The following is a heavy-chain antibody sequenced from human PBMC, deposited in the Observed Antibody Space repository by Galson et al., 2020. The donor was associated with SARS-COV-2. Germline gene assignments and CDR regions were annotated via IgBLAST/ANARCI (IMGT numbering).Heavy chain of an antibody. CDR1: GGSISSGSYY. CDR2: IYTSGST. J-gene: IGHJ6*02. V-gene: IGHV4-61*02. D-gene: IGHD2-21*02. Sequence: SETLSLTCTVSGGSISSGSYYWSWIRQPAGKGLEWIGRIYTSGSTNYNPSLKSRVTIPVDTSKNQFSLKLSAVTAADTAVYYCAREVTAYCGGDCYQYYYDYGMDVWGQGTTVTVSS. CDR3: AREVTAYCGGDCYQYYYDYGMDV.